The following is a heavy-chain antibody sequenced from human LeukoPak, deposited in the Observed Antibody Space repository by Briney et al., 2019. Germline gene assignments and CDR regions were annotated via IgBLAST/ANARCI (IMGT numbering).Heavy chain of an antibody. D-gene: IGHD6-13*01. V-gene: IGHV3-30-3*01. CDR1: GFTFSSYA. CDR2: ISYDGSNK. J-gene: IGHJ4*02. Sequence: GGSLRLSCAASGFTFSSYAMHWVRQAPGKGLEWVAVISYDGSNKYYADSVKGRFTISRDNSKNTLYLQMNSLRAEDTAVYYCARVMYTSSWYGDHWGQGTLVTVSS. CDR3: ARVMYTSSWYGDH.